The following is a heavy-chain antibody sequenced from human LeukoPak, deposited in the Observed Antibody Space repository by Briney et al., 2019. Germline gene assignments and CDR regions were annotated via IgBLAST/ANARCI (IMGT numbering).Heavy chain of an antibody. D-gene: IGHD2-2*01. CDR2: IKQDGSEK. CDR3: ARVKGVPAAHHFDY. Sequence: GRSLSLSCALSGFTFSSLWTRWARHAPGKGREWGANIKQDGSEKYYVDSVKGRFTISRDNAKNSLYLQMNSLRAEDTAVYYCARVKGVPAAHHFDYWGQGTLVTVSS. CDR1: GFTFSSLW. J-gene: IGHJ4*02. V-gene: IGHV3-7*01.